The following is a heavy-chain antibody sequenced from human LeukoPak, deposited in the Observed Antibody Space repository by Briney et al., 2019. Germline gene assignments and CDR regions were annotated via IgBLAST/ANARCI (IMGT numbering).Heavy chain of an antibody. V-gene: IGHV4-4*07. CDR2: IYTSGST. CDR1: GDFITAYY. J-gene: IGHJ3*02. Sequence: NPSETLSLTCSVSGDFITAYYWSWIRQPAGKGLEWIGRIYTSGSTNYNPSLKSRVTMSVDTSKNQFSLKLSSVTAADTAVYYCARDLRGRSKVSGAFDIWGQGTMVTVSS. D-gene: IGHD2-8*01. CDR3: ARDLRGRSKVSGAFDI.